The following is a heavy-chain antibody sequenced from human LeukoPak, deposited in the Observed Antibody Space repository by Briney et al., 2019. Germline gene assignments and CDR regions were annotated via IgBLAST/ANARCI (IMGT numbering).Heavy chain of an antibody. CDR2: ISAYNGNT. CDR3: ARVDSGRYYGHDY. V-gene: IGHV1-18*01. J-gene: IGHJ4*02. CDR1: GYTFTTYG. D-gene: IGHD1-26*01. Sequence: GASVKVSCKASGYTFTTYGITWVRQAPGQGLEWMGWISAYNGNTNYAQKFQDRVIMTTDTSTSTAYMELRSLRSDDTAMYYCARVDSGRYYGHDYWGQGTLVTVTS.